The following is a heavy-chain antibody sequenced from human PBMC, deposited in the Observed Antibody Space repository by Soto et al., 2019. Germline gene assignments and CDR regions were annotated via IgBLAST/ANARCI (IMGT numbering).Heavy chain of an antibody. D-gene: IGHD6-13*01. V-gene: IGHV5-10-1*01. CDR2: IDPSDSYT. CDR3: ARLPLAAAYSDANS. Sequence: EVQLVQSGAEVKKPGESLRISCKGYGYSFTSYWICWVRQMPGKGLAWMGRIDPSDSYTNCSPSFHGHVTISADKSISTAYLQWSSLKASDTAMYYCARLPLAAAYSDANSWGQGTLVTVSS. J-gene: IGHJ4*02. CDR1: GYSFTSYW.